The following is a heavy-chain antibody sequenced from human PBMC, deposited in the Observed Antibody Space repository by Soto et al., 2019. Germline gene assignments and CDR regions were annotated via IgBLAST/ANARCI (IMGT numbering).Heavy chain of an antibody. CDR3: ARFVRSPPRHGGWFDP. Sequence: SETLSLTCAVYGGSFSGYYWSWIRQPPGKGLGWIGEINYSGSTNYNPSLKSRVTISVDTSKNQFSLKLSSVTAADTAVYYCARFVRSPPRHGGWFDPWGQGTLVTV. CDR1: GGSFSGYY. V-gene: IGHV4-34*01. D-gene: IGHD6-6*01. J-gene: IGHJ5*02. CDR2: INYSGST.